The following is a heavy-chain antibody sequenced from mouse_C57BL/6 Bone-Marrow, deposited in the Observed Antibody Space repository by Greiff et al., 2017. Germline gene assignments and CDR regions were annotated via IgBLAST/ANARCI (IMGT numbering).Heavy chain of an antibody. J-gene: IGHJ3*01. CDR2: IDPENGDT. Sequence: VHVKQSGAELVRPGASVKLSCTASGFNINDDYMHWVKQRPEQGLEWIGWIDPENGDTEYASKFQGKATITADTSSNTAYLQLSSLTSEDTAVYDCTTAVLLRTSGVFFACWGQGTLVTVSA. CDR3: TTAVLLRTSGVFFAC. V-gene: IGHV14-4*01. CDR1: GFNINDDY. D-gene: IGHD1-1*01.